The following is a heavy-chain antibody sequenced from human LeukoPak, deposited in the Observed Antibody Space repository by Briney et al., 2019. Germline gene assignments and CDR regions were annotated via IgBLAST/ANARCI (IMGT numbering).Heavy chain of an antibody. V-gene: IGHV6-1*01. J-gene: IGHJ6*03. CDR3: ASVRYSYGYYYYYYMDV. CDR2: TYYRSKWYN. D-gene: IGHD5-18*01. Sequence: SQTLSLTCAISGDSVSSNSAAWNWIRQSPSRGLEWLGRTYYRSKWYNDYAVSVKSRITINPGTSKNQFSLQLNSVTPEDTAVYYCASVRYSYGYYYYYYMDVWGKGTTVTVSS. CDR1: GDSVSSNSAA.